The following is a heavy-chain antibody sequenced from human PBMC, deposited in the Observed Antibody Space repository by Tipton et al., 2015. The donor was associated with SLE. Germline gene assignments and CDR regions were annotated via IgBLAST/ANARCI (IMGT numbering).Heavy chain of an antibody. J-gene: IGHJ4*02. Sequence: SLRLSCAASGFTFYPYGMSWVRQAPGKGLEWVSTISGSGSSTFHADSVRGRFTISRDNSKNTLYLQMNSLRAEDTAVYYCARDYQRMAARPGYFDYWGQGTLVTVSS. D-gene: IGHD6-6*01. V-gene: IGHV3-23*01. CDR3: ARDYQRMAARPGYFDY. CDR2: ISGSGSST. CDR1: GFTFYPYG.